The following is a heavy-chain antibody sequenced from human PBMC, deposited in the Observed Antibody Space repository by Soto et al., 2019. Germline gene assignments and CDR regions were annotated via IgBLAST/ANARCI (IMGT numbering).Heavy chain of an antibody. D-gene: IGHD5-18*01. V-gene: IGHV1-2*04. CDR1: GYTFTGYY. CDR2: INPNSGGT. Sequence: ASVKVSCKASGYTFTGYYLYWVRHAPGQGLEWMGWINPNSGGTNYAQKFQGWVTMTRDTSISTAYMELSRLRSDDTAVYYCARLRAYSRYGMDVWGQGTTVTVSS. J-gene: IGHJ6*02. CDR3: ARLRAYSRYGMDV.